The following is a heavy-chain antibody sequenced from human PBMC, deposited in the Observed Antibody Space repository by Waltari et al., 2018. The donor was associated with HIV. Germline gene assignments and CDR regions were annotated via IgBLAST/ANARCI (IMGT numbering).Heavy chain of an antibody. D-gene: IGHD2-15*01. V-gene: IGHV4-39*02. Sequence: LQLQESGPGLVTPSETLTLTCAVPVYSILXDSYSLACIRQSPENXLGWLGSLFHRGSAYYNPALRGRIGMSLDTSKKHFSLNMTSVTAADTAVYYCSRSPFVNVGSLRRLGYFDPWGPGAPV. CDR2: LFHRGSA. CDR3: SRSPFVNVGSLRRLGYFDP. J-gene: IGHJ5*02. CDR1: VYSILXDSYS.